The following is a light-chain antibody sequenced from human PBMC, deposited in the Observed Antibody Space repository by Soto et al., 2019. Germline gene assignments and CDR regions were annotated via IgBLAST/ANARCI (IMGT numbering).Light chain of an antibody. Sequence: VMSKSAANLSVSSGDRATLSCRASQTIYNNVAWYQQRPGQAPRLLIYDASTRATSVPARFSGSGYGTDFTLSISGLQSADCAVYYCQQFNKWPLTFGGGTKVDIK. CDR2: DAS. V-gene: IGKV3-15*01. J-gene: IGKJ4*01. CDR3: QQFNKWPLT. CDR1: QTIYNN.